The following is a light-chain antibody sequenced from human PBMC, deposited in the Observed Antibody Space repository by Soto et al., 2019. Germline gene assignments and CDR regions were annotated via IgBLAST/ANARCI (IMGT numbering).Light chain of an antibody. CDR1: SSDVGSYNL. CDR3: CSYAGIRV. J-gene: IGLJ1*01. CDR2: EVN. Sequence: QSALTQPASVSGSAGQSITISCTGTSSDVGSYNLVSWYQQYSGKAPKLLIYEVNKRPSGVSNRFSGSKYGNTASLTISGLQAEDEADYYCCSYAGIRVFGTGTKVTVL. V-gene: IGLV2-23*02.